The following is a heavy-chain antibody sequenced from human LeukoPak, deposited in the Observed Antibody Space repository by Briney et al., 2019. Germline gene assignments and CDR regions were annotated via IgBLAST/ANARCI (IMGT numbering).Heavy chain of an antibody. CDR2: IYTSGST. CDR3: ARGRYYYDSSGYHIFDY. V-gene: IGHV4-4*07. CDR1: GGSISSYY. J-gene: IGHJ4*02. D-gene: IGHD3-22*01. Sequence: SETLSLTCTVSGGSISSYYWSWIRQPSGKGLEWSGRIYTSGSTNYNPSLKSRVTMSVDTSKNQFSLKLSSVTAADTAVYYCARGRYYYDSSGYHIFDYWGQGTLVTVSS.